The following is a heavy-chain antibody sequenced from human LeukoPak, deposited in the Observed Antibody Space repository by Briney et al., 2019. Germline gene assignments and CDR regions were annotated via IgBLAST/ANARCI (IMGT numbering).Heavy chain of an antibody. V-gene: IGHV3-74*01. CDR2: INSDGRTT. CDR1: GFTFSSYW. CDR3: VRESCSGGSCYLFDC. D-gene: IGHD2-15*01. J-gene: IGHJ4*02. Sequence: PGGPLRLSCAASGFTFSSYWMHWVRHAPGKGLVGVSRINSDGRTTPYADSVKGRFTISRDNAKNTLYVLVNSLRAEDTAVYYCVRESCSGGSCYLFDCWGQGTLVTVSS.